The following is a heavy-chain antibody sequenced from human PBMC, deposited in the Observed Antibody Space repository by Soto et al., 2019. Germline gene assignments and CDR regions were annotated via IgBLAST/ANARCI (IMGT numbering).Heavy chain of an antibody. CDR2: IIPIFGTA. CDR1: GGTFSSYS. J-gene: IGHJ6*02. Sequence: SVNVSCKASGGTFSSYSIRWVRQAPGQGLEWMGGIIPIFGTADYAQKFQGRVTITADESTSTAYMELSSLRSEDTAVYYCASGLSYSSGWYALYYGMDVWGQGTTVTVSS. CDR3: ASGLSYSSGWYALYYGMDV. D-gene: IGHD6-19*01. V-gene: IGHV1-69*13.